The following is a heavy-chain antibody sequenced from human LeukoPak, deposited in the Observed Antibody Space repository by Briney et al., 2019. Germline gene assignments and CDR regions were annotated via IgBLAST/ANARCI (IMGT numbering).Heavy chain of an antibody. D-gene: IGHD2-2*01. Sequence: SVKVSCKASGGTFSSYTISWVRQAPGQGLEWMGRIIPILGIANYAQKFQGRVTITADKSTSTAYMELSSLRSEDTAVYYCAKSLSSTKDYYYMDVRGKGTSVTVSS. J-gene: IGHJ6*03. CDR2: IIPILGIA. CDR3: AKSLSSTKDYYYMDV. CDR1: GGTFSSYT. V-gene: IGHV1-69*02.